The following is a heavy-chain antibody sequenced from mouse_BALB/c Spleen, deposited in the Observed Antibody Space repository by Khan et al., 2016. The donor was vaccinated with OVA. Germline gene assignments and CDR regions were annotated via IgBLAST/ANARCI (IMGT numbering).Heavy chain of an antibody. CDR3: KRSYGYDYFDY. J-gene: IGHJ2*01. CDR2: INPGNGGT. Sequence: QVQLKQSGAELVKPGASVKLSCKASGYTLTRYYMYWVKQRPGQGLEWIGGINPGNGGTNLNEKFKNKATLTVDKSSTTVYMQLSSLTSEDSAVYYCKRSYGYDYFDYWGQGTTLTVAS. CDR1: GYTLTRYY. V-gene: IGHV1S81*02. D-gene: IGHD1-2*01.